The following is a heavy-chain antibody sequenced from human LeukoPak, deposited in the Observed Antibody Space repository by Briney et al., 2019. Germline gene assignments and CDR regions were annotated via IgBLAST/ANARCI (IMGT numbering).Heavy chain of an antibody. CDR3: ARVGLASTGY. Sequence: SETLSLTCTVSGGSISNSTYYWGWLRQPPGKGLEWIGYIYYSGSTYYNPSLKSRVTISVDTSKNQFSLKLSSVTAADTAVYYCARVGLASTGYWGQGTLVTVSS. J-gene: IGHJ4*02. D-gene: IGHD3-9*01. V-gene: IGHV4-30-4*08. CDR1: GGSISNSTYY. CDR2: IYYSGST.